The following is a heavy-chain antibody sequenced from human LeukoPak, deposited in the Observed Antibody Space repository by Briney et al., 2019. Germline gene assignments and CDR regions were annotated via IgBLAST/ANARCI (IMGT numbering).Heavy chain of an antibody. D-gene: IGHD3-10*01. CDR3: ARDPSSGGDIDC. CDR2: INNDGRST. Sequence: GGSLRLSCAASGFTFGTYWMHWVRQAPGKGLEWVSRINNDGRSTSYADSVKGRFTISRDNAKNTLYLQMNSLRAEDTAVYYCARDPSSGGDIDCWGQGTLVTVSS. CDR1: GFTFGTYW. V-gene: IGHV3-74*01. J-gene: IGHJ4*02.